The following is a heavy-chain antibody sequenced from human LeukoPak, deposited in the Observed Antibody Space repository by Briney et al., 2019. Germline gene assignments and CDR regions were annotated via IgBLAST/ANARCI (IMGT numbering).Heavy chain of an antibody. D-gene: IGHD3-10*01. Sequence: GGSLLLSCAASGFTFSSYSMNWVRPAPGKGLEWVSSISSSSSYIYYADSVKGRFTISRDNAKNSLYLQMNSLRAEDTAVYYCAKDEGFSGSYSYFDYWGQGTLVTVSS. CDR3: AKDEGFSGSYSYFDY. V-gene: IGHV3-21*01. J-gene: IGHJ4*02. CDR2: ISSSSSYI. CDR1: GFTFSSYS.